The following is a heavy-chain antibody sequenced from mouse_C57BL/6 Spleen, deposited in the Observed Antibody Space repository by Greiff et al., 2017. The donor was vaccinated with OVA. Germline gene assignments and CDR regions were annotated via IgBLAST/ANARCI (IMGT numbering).Heavy chain of an antibody. CDR1: GYTFTDYY. CDR3: ARWDWDSGRDY. Sequence: EVQLQQSGPELVKPGASVKISCKASGYTFTDYYMNWVKQSHGKSLEWIGDINPNNGGTSYNQKFKGKATLTVDKSSSTAYMALRSLTSEDSAGYYCARWDWDSGRDYWGKGTTLTVSS. V-gene: IGHV1-26*01. J-gene: IGHJ2*01. D-gene: IGHD4-1*01. CDR2: INPNNGGT.